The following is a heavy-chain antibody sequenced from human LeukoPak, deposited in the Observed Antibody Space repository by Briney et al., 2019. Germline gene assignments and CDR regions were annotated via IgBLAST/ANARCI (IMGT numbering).Heavy chain of an antibody. D-gene: IGHD3-10*01. CDR1: GGAISNYY. Sequence: SETLSLTCTVSGGAISNYYWSWIRQPPGKGLEWIAYVYYTGRTLYNPSLESRVTISVDTSKTQFSLTVTSVTAADTAVYYCARHMSVSYDAFDPWGRGTTVTVSS. J-gene: IGHJ3*01. CDR3: ARHMSVSYDAFDP. V-gene: IGHV4-59*08. CDR2: VYYTGRT.